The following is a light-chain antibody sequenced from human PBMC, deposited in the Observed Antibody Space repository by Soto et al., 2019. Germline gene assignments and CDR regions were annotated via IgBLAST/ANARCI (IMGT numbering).Light chain of an antibody. J-gene: IGKJ2*01. CDR1: QSIPSY. Sequence: EIVLTQSPGTLSLSPGERATLSCRASQSIPSYLAWYQHKPGQAPRLLIYDASNRATGIPARFSGSGSGTDFHLTISSLEAEDFAIYYCQQRTSWPYTFCQGTKLEIK. V-gene: IGKV3-11*01. CDR3: QQRTSWPYT. CDR2: DAS.